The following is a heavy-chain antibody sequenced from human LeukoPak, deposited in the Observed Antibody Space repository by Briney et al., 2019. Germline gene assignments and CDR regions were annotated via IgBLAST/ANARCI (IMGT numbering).Heavy chain of an antibody. D-gene: IGHD3-22*01. J-gene: IGHJ4*02. Sequence: PSETLSLTCAVYGGSFSGYYWSWIRQPPGRGLEWIGEINHRGSTNYNPSLKSRVTISIDTSKNQFSLKLSSVTAADTAVYYCASTTYYYDSSGYYFLDYWGQGTLVTVSS. CDR3: ASTTYYYDSSGYYFLDY. CDR2: INHRGST. V-gene: IGHV4-34*01. CDR1: GGSFSGYY.